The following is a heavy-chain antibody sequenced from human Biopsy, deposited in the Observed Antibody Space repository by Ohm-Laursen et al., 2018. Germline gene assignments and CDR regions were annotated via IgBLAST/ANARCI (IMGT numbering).Heavy chain of an antibody. CDR2: IYYTGNT. D-gene: IGHD3-22*01. CDR3: AKQGIRGYYEY. CDR1: GASISSSASY. V-gene: IGHV4-39*01. J-gene: IGHJ4*02. Sequence: SDTLSLTCAVSGASISSSASYWGWFRQSPGMGLVWIGNIYYTGNTYYNPSLDSRLTISEDTSKNHFSLKLSSVTAADTAVYYCAKQGIRGYYEYWGQGSLVTVSS.